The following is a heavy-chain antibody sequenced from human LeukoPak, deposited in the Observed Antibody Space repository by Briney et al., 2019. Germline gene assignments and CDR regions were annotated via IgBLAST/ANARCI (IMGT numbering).Heavy chain of an antibody. CDR3: AREEIVVVPAATASYYYYYMDV. V-gene: IGHV4-59*12. CDR2: IYYSGST. CDR1: GGSISSYY. Sequence: SETLSLTCTVSGGSISSYYWTWIRQPPGKGLEWIGYIYYSGSTNYNPSLKSRVTISVDTSKNQSSLKLSSVTAADTAVYYCAREEIVVVPAATASYYYYYMDVWGKGTTVTISS. J-gene: IGHJ6*03. D-gene: IGHD2-2*01.